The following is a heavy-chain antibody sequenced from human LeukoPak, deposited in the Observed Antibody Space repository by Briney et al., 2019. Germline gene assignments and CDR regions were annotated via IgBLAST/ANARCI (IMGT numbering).Heavy chain of an antibody. Sequence: GKSLRLSCAASGFIFSSYGIHWVRQAPGKGLEWVAVISYDGSSKYYADSVKGRFTISRDNSKNTLYLQMNSLRAEDTAVYYCAKGWAGYTNTWYVDWGQGTLVTVSS. J-gene: IGHJ4*02. D-gene: IGHD6-13*01. V-gene: IGHV3-30*18. CDR1: GFIFSSYG. CDR2: ISYDGSSK. CDR3: AKGWAGYTNTWYVD.